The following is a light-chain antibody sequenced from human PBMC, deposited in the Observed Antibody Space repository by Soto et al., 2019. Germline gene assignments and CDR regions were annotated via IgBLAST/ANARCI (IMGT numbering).Light chain of an antibody. CDR2: RNN. V-gene: IGLV1-40*01. CDR3: QSYERSLIGYV. J-gene: IGLJ1*01. Sequence: QSLLTQPPSVSGAPGQRVTISCTGSRSNVGADYDLHWYQQLPRTAPKLLIYRNNNRPSGLPHLFSGSKSGTPASLPLTALRAEDEADSYCQSYERSLIGYVSGTGTTVTVL. CDR1: RSNVGADYD.